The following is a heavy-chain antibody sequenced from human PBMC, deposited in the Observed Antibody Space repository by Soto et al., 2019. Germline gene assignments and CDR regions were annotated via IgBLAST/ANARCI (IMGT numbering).Heavy chain of an antibody. D-gene: IGHD3-22*01. CDR1: GFTSRSYA. CDR2: ISGSGGST. CDR3: KQYYYVSSGYQYYYYYYGMDV. J-gene: IGHJ6*02. V-gene: IGHV3-23*01. Sequence: GGSMRLSCAVSGFTSRSYAMSWVRKTQGKGLEGGSAISGSGGSTYYADSVKGRFTISRDNSKNTLYLQMNSLRAEDTAVYSCKQYYYVSSGYQYYYYYYGMDVWGQGTTVTVSS.